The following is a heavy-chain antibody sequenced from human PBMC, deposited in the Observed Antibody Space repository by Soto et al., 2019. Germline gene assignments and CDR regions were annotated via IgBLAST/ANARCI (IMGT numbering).Heavy chain of an antibody. D-gene: IGHD3-10*02. J-gene: IGHJ6*02. V-gene: IGHV5-51*01. CDR3: AICLGGDYYHYGMDV. Sequence: GESLKISCKGSGYSFTSYWIGWVRQMPGKGLEWMGIIYPGDSDTRYSPPFQGQVTISADKSISTAYLQWSSLKASDTAMYYCAICLGGDYYHYGMDVWGQGTTVTVSS. CDR1: GYSFTSYW. CDR2: IYPGDSDT.